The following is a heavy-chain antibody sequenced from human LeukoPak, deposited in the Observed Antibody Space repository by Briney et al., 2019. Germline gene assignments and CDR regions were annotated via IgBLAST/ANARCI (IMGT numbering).Heavy chain of an antibody. J-gene: IGHJ4*02. CDR1: GFTVITNY. V-gene: IGHV3-53*01. CDR3: AKGDLRNYFDY. CDR2: VYSGGST. Sequence: GGSLRLSCAASGFTVITNYMNWVRQAPGKGLEWVSVVYSGGSTFYADSVKGRFTISRDNSKNTLYLQMNSLRAEDTAVYYCAKGDLRNYFDYWGQGTLVTVSS.